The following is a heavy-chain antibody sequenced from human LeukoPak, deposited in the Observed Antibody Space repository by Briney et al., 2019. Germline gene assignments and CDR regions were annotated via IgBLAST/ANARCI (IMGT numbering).Heavy chain of an antibody. J-gene: IGHJ4*02. D-gene: IGHD1-7*01. CDR3: ARDTTPYPVSENWNSSYYFDY. V-gene: IGHV1-18*01. CDR2: ISAYNGNT. CDR1: GYTFTSYG. Sequence: ASVKVSCKASGYTFTSYGISWVRQAPGQGLEWMGWISAYNGNTNYAQKLQGRVTMTTDTSTSTAYMELRSLRSDDTAVYYCARDTTPYPVSENWNSSYYFDYWGQGTLVTVSS.